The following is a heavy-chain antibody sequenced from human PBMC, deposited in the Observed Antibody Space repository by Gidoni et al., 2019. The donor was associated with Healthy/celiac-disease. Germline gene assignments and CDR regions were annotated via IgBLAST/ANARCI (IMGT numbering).Heavy chain of an antibody. V-gene: IGHV3-23*01. CDR2: ISGSGGST. J-gene: IGHJ4*02. CDR3: AKTGFMVRGVIIEYYFDY. D-gene: IGHD3-10*01. CDR1: GFTFSSYA. Sequence: EVQLLESGGGLVQPGGSLRLSCAASGFTFSSYAMSWVRQAPGKGLEWVSAISGSGGSTYYADSVKGRFTISRDNSKNTLYLQMNSLRAEDTAVYYCAKTGFMVRGVIIEYYFDYWGQGTLVTVSS.